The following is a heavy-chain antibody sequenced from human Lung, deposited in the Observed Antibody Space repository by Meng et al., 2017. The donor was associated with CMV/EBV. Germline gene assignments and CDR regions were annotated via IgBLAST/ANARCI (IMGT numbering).Heavy chain of an antibody. Sequence: GGSLRLSCVASGFSFSSYEINWVRQAPGKGLEWVSYISSSGTTIYYAASVKGRFTISRDNAKNSVYLQMNSLSAEDTAIYYCAREATRLQLVREYWGRGTXVTVYS. J-gene: IGHJ4*02. CDR1: GFSFSSYE. D-gene: IGHD4-11*01. CDR2: ISSSGTTI. CDR3: AREATRLQLVREY. V-gene: IGHV3-48*03.